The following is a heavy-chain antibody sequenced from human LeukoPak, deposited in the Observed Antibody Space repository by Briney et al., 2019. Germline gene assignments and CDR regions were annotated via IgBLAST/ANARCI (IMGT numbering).Heavy chain of an antibody. CDR2: INPNSGGT. D-gene: IGHD6-19*01. CDR3: AREYSSGWYSNDY. Sequence: EASVKVSCKASGYTFTGYYMHWVRQAPGQGLEWMGWINPNSGGTNYAQKFQGRVTMTRDTSISTAYMELSRLRSDDTAVYYCAREYSSGWYSNDYWGQGTLVTVSS. J-gene: IGHJ4*02. V-gene: IGHV1-2*02. CDR1: GYTFTGYY.